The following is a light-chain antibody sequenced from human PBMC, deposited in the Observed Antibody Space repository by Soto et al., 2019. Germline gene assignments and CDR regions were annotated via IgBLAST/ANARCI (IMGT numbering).Light chain of an antibody. CDR1: XSNXGAGYD. J-gene: IGLJ2*01. CDR2: GNS. V-gene: IGLV1-40*01. CDR3: QSYDSSLSGVV. Sequence: QSVLTQPPSVSGAPGQRVTISCTGSXSNXGAGYDVHWYQQLPGTAPKLLIYGNSNRPSGVPDRFSGSKSGTSASLAITGLQAEDEADYYCQSYDSSLSGVVFGGGTKLTVL.